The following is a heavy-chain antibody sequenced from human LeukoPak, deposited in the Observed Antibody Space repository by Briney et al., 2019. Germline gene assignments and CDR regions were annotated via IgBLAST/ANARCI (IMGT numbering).Heavy chain of an antibody. V-gene: IGHV3-21*01. Sequence: GGSLRLSCAASGFTFISYSMNWVRQAPGKGLEWVSSISSSSSYIYYADSVKGRFTISRDNAKNSPYLQMNSLRAEDTAVYYCARDVGDLYCSSTSCYKGDFDYWGQGTLVTVSS. CDR3: ARDVGDLYCSSTSCYKGDFDY. CDR2: ISSSSSYI. J-gene: IGHJ4*02. D-gene: IGHD2-2*02. CDR1: GFTFISYS.